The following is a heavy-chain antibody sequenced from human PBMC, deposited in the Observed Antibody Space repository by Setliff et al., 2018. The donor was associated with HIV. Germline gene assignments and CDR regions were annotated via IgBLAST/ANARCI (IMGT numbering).Heavy chain of an antibody. J-gene: IGHJ6*03. CDR3: ARDRRGYYYGSGSCYMDV. V-gene: IGHV4-61*01. D-gene: IGHD3-10*01. Sequence: PSETLSLTCSVSGGSLTSKNYYWSWIRQPPGKGLEWIGYIYTSGITDYNPSLKSRVTISGDTSKNQFSLKLSSVTAADTAVYYCARDRRGYYYGSGSCYMDVWGTGTTVTVSS. CDR1: GGSLTSKNYY. CDR2: IYTSGIT.